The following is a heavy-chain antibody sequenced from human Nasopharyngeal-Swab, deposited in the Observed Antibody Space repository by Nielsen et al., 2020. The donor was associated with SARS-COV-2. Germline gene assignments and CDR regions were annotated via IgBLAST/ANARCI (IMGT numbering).Heavy chain of an antibody. V-gene: IGHV1-3*01. CDR3: ARVPAVAASRIDY. CDR1: GYTLSNYA. J-gene: IGHJ4*02. Sequence: ASAKVSCKASGYTLSNYAMYWVRQAPGQRPEFMGWINAGKGNTIYSQRFQGRVRISSDTSANTVYMELNRLRSEDTAVYYCARVPAVAASRIDYWGQGTLVTVSS. CDR2: INAGKGNT. D-gene: IGHD6-19*01.